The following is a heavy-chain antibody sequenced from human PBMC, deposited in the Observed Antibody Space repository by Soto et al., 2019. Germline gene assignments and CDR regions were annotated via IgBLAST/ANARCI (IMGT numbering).Heavy chain of an antibody. CDR1: EFTFISYA. CDR3: ARVKPYPSNPRAPFFHYAIEV. V-gene: IGHV3-30-3*01. D-gene: IGHD4-4*01. J-gene: IGHJ6*04. Sequence: GWSLRLSCSSSEFTFISYAMHWFRQAPGQCLEWVAGISYDGGHKFYGDSVRGRFTISRDSSKTTVFLQMNSLRPEDTAPYSCARVKPYPSNPRAPFFHYAIEVRGEGTPVTVSS. CDR2: ISYDGGHK.